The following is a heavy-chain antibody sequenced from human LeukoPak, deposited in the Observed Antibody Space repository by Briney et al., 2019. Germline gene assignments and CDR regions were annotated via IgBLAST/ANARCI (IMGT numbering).Heavy chain of an antibody. CDR3: ARTKGIAAAGTINWFDP. V-gene: IGHV1-8*01. Sequence: ASVKVSCKASGYTFTSYDINWVRQATGPGLEWMGWMNPNSGNTGYAQKFQGRVTMTRNTSISTAYMELSSLRSEDTAVYYCARTKGIAAAGTINWFDPWGQGTLVTVSS. CDR2: MNPNSGNT. D-gene: IGHD6-13*01. CDR1: GYTFTSYD. J-gene: IGHJ5*02.